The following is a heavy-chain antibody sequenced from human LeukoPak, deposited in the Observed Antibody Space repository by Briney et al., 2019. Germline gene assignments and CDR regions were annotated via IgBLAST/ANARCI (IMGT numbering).Heavy chain of an antibody. CDR2: IWYDGSNQ. D-gene: IGHD1-26*01. CDR3: ATDRNGGKYYDY. V-gene: IGHV3-33*01. Sequence: PGGSLRLSCGASGFIFRSYGMHWVRQAPGEGLEWVAVIWYDGSNQYYVDSVKGRFTVSKDNAKNMLYLQMNSLRAEDTAVYYCATDRNGGKYYDYWGQGTLVTVSS. CDR1: GFIFRSYG. J-gene: IGHJ4*02.